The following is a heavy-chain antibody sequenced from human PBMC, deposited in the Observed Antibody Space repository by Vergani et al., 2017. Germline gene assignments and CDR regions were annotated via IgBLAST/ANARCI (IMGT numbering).Heavy chain of an antibody. V-gene: IGHV6-1*01. CDR2: TYYRSKWYN. D-gene: IGHD3-10*01. J-gene: IGHJ5*02. Sequence: QVQLQQSGPGLVKLSQTLLLTCAISGDSVSSNSAAWNWIRQSPSRGLEWLGRTYYRSKWYNDYAVSVKSRITINPDTSKNQFSLQLNSVTPEGTAVYYCARRRVTMVRRVTASGFDPCGQGTLVTVSS. CDR1: GDSVSSNSAA. CDR3: ARRRVTMVRRVTASGFDP.